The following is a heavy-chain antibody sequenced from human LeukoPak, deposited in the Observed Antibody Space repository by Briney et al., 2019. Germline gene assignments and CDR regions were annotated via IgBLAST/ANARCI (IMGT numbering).Heavy chain of an antibody. CDR2: ISSSSSYI. J-gene: IGHJ5*02. CDR3: ARGGTDWFDP. Sequence: GGSLRLSCAASGFTFSTYAMSWVRQAPGKGLEWVSSISSSSSYIYYADSVKGRFTISRDNAKNSLYLQMNSLRAEDTAVYYCARGGTDWFDPWGQGTLVTVSS. CDR1: GFTFSTYA. D-gene: IGHD3-16*01. V-gene: IGHV3-21*01.